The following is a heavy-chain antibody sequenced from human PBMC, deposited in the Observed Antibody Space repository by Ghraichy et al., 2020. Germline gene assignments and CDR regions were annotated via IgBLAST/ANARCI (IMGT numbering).Heavy chain of an antibody. D-gene: IGHD4-17*01. CDR1: GFTFSDYY. Sequence: GGSLRLSCAASGFTFSDYYMSWIRQAPGKGLEWVSYISSSGSTIYYADSVKGRFTISRDNAKNSLYLQMNSLRAEDTAVYYCASQSGYGDYAFDIWGQGTMVTVSS. V-gene: IGHV3-11*01. CDR2: ISSSGSTI. J-gene: IGHJ3*02. CDR3: ASQSGYGDYAFDI.